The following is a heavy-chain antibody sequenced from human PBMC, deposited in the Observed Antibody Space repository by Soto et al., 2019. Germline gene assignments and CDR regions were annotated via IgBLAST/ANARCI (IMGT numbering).Heavy chain of an antibody. Sequence: RASVKVSCKASGGTFSSYAISWVRQAPGQGLEWMGGIIPIFGTANYAQKFQGRVTITADESTSTAYMELSSLRSEDTAVYYCAGYCSGGSCTIQLLPGPFDYWGQGTLVTVSS. V-gene: IGHV1-69*13. D-gene: IGHD2-15*01. J-gene: IGHJ4*02. CDR3: AGYCSGGSCTIQLLPGPFDY. CDR1: GGTFSSYA. CDR2: IIPIFGTA.